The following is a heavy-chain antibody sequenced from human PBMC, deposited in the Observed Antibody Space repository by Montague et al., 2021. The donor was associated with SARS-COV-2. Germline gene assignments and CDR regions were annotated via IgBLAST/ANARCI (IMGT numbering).Heavy chain of an antibody. CDR3: ARQEPIVVVVAAARGWFDP. J-gene: IGHJ5*02. V-gene: IGHV4-39*01. CDR1: GGSISSSSYY. CDR2: NYYSGST. Sequence: SETLSLTCTASGGSISSSSYYWGWLRQPPGKGLEWIGSNYYSGSTYYNPSLKSRVTISVDTSKNQFSLKLSSVTAADTAVYYCARQEPIVVVVAAARGWFDPWGQGTLVTVSS. D-gene: IGHD2-15*01.